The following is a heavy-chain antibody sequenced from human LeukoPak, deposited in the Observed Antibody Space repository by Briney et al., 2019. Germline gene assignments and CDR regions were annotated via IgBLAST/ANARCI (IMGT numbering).Heavy chain of an antibody. D-gene: IGHD2-8*01. Sequence: PSETLSLTCTVSGGSISTYYWTWIRQPAGKGLEWTGHIYISGTTNYSPSLKSRVTMSVDTSKNQFSLKLSSVTAADTAVYYCARERTSCTNGVCRTPRWFDPWGQGILVTVSS. CDR2: IYISGTT. V-gene: IGHV4-4*07. J-gene: IGHJ5*02. CDR1: GGSISTYY. CDR3: ARERTSCTNGVCRTPRWFDP.